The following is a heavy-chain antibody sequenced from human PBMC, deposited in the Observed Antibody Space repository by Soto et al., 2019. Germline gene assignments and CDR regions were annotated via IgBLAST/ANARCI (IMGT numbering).Heavy chain of an antibody. V-gene: IGHV4-4*02. CDR3: AREGGYVWGRGGYFDY. CDR1: GGSISSSNW. D-gene: IGHD3-16*01. J-gene: IGHJ4*02. CDR2: IYHSGST. Sequence: SETLSLTCAVSGGSISSSNWWSWVRQPPGKGLEWIGEIYHSGSTNYNPSLKSRVTISVDKSKNRFSLKLSSVTAADTAVYYCAREGGYVWGRGGYFDYWGQGTLVTVSS.